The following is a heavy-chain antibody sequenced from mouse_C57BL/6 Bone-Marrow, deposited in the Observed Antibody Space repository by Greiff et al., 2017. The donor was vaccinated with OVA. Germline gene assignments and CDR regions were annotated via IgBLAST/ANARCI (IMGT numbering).Heavy chain of an antibody. CDR1: GYTFTSYW. D-gene: IGHD1-1*01. CDR2: IDPSDSET. V-gene: IGHV1-52*01. J-gene: IGHJ2*01. Sequence: QVQLQQSGAELVRPGSSVKLSCKASGYTFTSYWMHWVKQRPIQGLEWIGNIDPSDSETHYNQKFKDKATLTVDKSSSTAYRQRSSLTSEDSAVYYCARSIYYYGSSYDFDDWGQGTTLTVSS. CDR3: ARSIYYYGSSYDFDD.